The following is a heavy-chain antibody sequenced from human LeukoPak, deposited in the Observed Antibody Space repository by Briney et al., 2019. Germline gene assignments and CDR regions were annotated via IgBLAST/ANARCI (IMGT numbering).Heavy chain of an antibody. J-gene: IGHJ3*02. D-gene: IGHD6-19*01. CDR3: APLAVAVTAFDI. CDR2: ISSSGSTI. CDR1: GFTFSSYE. V-gene: IGHV3-48*03. Sequence: GGSLRLSCAASGFTFSSYEMNGVRQAPGEGLEWVSYISSSGSTIYYADSVKGRFTISRDNAKNSLYLQMNSLRAEDTAVYYCAPLAVAVTAFDIWGQGTMVTVSS.